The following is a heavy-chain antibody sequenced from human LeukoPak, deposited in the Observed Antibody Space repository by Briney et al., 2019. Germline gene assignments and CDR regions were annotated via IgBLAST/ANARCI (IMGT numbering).Heavy chain of an antibody. D-gene: IGHD3-3*01. CDR1: GFTFTSAW. CDR2: IKGKTAAGAP. J-gene: IGHJ4*02. CDR3: ITGDYDFWSGFYSPNHYFDY. V-gene: IGHV3-15*01. Sequence: GGSLRLSCAASGFTFTSAWMSWVSQAPGKGLEWVGRIKGKTAAGAPDYVASVRGRFTISRDDSKNTLFLQMNSLKTEDTAVYYCITGDYDFWSGFYSPNHYFDYWGQGTLVTVSS.